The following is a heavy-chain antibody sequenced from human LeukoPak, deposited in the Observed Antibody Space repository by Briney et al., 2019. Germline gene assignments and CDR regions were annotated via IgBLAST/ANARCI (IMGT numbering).Heavy chain of an antibody. CDR1: GFTVSSYW. CDR2: IKQDGSEK. Sequence: GGSLRLSCAASGFTVSSYWMRWVRQAPGKGLEWGTNIKQDGSEKYYVDSVKGRFTISRDNAKNSLYLQMNSLRAEDTAVYYCASYDYYGSGSYEVDYWGQGTLVTVSS. V-gene: IGHV3-7*01. D-gene: IGHD3-10*01. CDR3: ASYDYYGSGSYEVDY. J-gene: IGHJ4*02.